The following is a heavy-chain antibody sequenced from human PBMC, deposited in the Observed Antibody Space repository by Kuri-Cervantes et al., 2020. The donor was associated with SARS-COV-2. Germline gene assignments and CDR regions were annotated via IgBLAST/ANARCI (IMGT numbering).Heavy chain of an antibody. Sequence: SETLSLTCTVSGGSISSPISSSSYYWGWIRQPPGKGLEWIGSIYYSGSTYYNPSLKSRVTISVDTSKNQFSLKLSSVTAADTAVYYCARRSTSITIFGVVNINPFDYWGQGTLVTVSS. CDR2: IYYSGST. CDR3: ARRSTSITIFGVVNINPFDY. D-gene: IGHD3-3*01. V-gene: IGHV4-39*01. J-gene: IGHJ4*02. CDR1: GGSISSPISSSSYY.